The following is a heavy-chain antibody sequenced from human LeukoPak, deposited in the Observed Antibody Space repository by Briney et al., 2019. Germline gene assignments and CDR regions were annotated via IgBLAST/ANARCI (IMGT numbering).Heavy chain of an antibody. CDR1: GFTFSSYS. CDR2: ISYDGSNK. D-gene: IGHD1/OR15-1a*01. V-gene: IGHV3-30*18. CDR3: VKSNNLGGDY. J-gene: IGHJ4*02. Sequence: GGSLRLSCAASGFTFSSYSMNWVRQAPGKGLDWVAVISYDGSNKYYADSVKGRFTISRDNSKKTVYLQMQSLRVEDTAVYYCVKSNNLGGDYWGQGTLVTVSS.